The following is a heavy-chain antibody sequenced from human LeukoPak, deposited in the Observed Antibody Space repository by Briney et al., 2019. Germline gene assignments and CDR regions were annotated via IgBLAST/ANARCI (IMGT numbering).Heavy chain of an antibody. D-gene: IGHD1-26*01. CDR3: AREVWYSGSYLYYYYAMDV. Sequence: GASVKVSCTASGYTFTSYGISWVRQAPGQGLERMGWISAYNGNTNYAQKLQGRVTMTTDTSTSTAYMELRSLRSDDTAVYYCAREVWYSGSYLYYYYAMDVWGQGTTVTVSS. J-gene: IGHJ6*02. CDR2: ISAYNGNT. V-gene: IGHV1-18*01. CDR1: GYTFTSYG.